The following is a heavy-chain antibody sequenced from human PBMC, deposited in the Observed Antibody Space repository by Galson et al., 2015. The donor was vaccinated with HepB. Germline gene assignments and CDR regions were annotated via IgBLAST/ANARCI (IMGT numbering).Heavy chain of an antibody. V-gene: IGHV3-23*01. J-gene: IGHJ4*02. CDR3: AKDRDGSGSVSDFDY. D-gene: IGHD3-10*01. CDR1: GFTFSSYA. Sequence: SLRLSCAASGFTFSSYAMTWVRQAPGKGLEWVSTLSGSGGSTYYADSVKGRFTISRDDSKNTLFLQMNGLRAEDTAVYYCAKDRDGSGSVSDFDYWGQGTLVTVSS. CDR2: LSGSGGST.